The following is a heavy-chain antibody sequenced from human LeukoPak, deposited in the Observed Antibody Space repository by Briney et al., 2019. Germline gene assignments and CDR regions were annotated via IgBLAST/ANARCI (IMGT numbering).Heavy chain of an antibody. CDR1: GFTFSSYD. Sequence: GGSLRLSCAASGFTFSSYDMHWVRQATGKGLEWVSAIGTAGDTYYPGSVKGRFTISRENAKNSLYLQMNSLRAEDTAVYYCASHGGFTMVRGVTAYWGQGTLVTVSS. CDR2: IGTAGDT. CDR3: ASHGGFTMVRGVTAY. D-gene: IGHD3-10*01. J-gene: IGHJ4*02. V-gene: IGHV3-13*01.